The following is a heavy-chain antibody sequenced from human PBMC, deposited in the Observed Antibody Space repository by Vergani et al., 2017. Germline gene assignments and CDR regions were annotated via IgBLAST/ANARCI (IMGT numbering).Heavy chain of an antibody. Sequence: EVQLVESGGGLVMPGGSLRLSCAASGFTFSTYSMNWVRQAPGKGLEWASSISSSSSYIYYADSVKGRFTISRDNAKTSLYLQMNSLRAEDTAVYYCARGLGYNWNDFFHYYFMDVWGKGTTVTVSS. D-gene: IGHD1-1*01. V-gene: IGHV3-21*01. CDR2: ISSSSSYI. J-gene: IGHJ6*03. CDR1: GFTFSTYS. CDR3: ARGLGYNWNDFFHYYFMDV.